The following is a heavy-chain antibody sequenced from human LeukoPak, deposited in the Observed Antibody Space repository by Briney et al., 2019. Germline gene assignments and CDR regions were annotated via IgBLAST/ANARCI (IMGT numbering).Heavy chain of an antibody. V-gene: IGHV1-2*06. CDR3: TRESGSYHGNDY. CDR1: GYIFSSFH. D-gene: IGHD1-26*01. Sequence: ASVTVSCKASGYIFSSFHLHWVRQAPGQGLEWMGRINPNNGATNYAQKLQGRVTITGDTSISTAYMELSSLRSDDTAVYYCTRESGSYHGNDYWGQGTLVTVSS. CDR2: INPNNGAT. J-gene: IGHJ4*02.